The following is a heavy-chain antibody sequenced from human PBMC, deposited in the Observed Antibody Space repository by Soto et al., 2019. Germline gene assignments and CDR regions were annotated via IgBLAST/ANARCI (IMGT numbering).Heavy chain of an antibody. D-gene: IGHD3-10*01. CDR3: VILWFGESQPLDAFDI. Sequence: ASVKVSCKASGYTFTSYYMHWVRQAPGQGLEWMGIINPSGGSTSYAQKFQGRVTMPRDTSTSTVYMELSSLRSEDTAVYYCVILWFGESQPLDAFDIWGQGTMVTVSS. J-gene: IGHJ3*02. CDR1: GYTFTSYY. CDR2: INPSGGST. V-gene: IGHV1-46*01.